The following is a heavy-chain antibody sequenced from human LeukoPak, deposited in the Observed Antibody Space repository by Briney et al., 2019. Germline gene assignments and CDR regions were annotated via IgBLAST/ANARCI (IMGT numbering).Heavy chain of an antibody. CDR1: GYTFTGYY. CDR2: INPNSGGT. Sequence: ASVKVSCKASGYTFTGYYMHWVRQAPGQRLEWMGWINPNSGGTNYAQKFQGRVTMTRDTSISTAYMELSRLRSDDTAVYYCAKTTSRGYSGYVDYWGQGTLVTVSS. D-gene: IGHD5-12*01. J-gene: IGHJ4*02. V-gene: IGHV1-2*02. CDR3: AKTTSRGYSGYVDY.